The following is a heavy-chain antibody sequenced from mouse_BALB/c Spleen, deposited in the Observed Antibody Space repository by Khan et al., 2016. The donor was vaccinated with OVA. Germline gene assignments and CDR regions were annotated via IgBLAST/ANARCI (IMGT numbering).Heavy chain of an antibody. J-gene: IGHJ3*01. CDR3: ARSAYRYAFVY. D-gene: IGHD2-12*01. Sequence: EVQLQESGPSLVKPSQTLSLTCSVTGDSITSGYLNWIRKFPGNKLEYMGYIIYTGYTYYYTSLQSRIFITRHTSTNQSYLQLNSVTDEETATYYCARSAYRYAFVYWGQGTLVTVSA. V-gene: IGHV3-8*02. CDR1: GDSITSGY. CDR2: IIYTGYT.